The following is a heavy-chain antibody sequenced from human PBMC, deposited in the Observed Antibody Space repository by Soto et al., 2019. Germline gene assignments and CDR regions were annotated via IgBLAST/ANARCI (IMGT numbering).Heavy chain of an antibody. CDR2: FESGGSI. CDR3: ARAGVTPDFFDY. Sequence: PGGSLRLSCVASGFSVRTNYMTWVRQAPGKGLEWVSVFESGGSIYYADSVKGRFIISRDNSKNTLDLQMNNLRAEDTAVYYCARAGVTPDFFDYWGQGTLVTV. V-gene: IGHV3-53*01. D-gene: IGHD3-10*01. J-gene: IGHJ4*02. CDR1: GFSVRTNY.